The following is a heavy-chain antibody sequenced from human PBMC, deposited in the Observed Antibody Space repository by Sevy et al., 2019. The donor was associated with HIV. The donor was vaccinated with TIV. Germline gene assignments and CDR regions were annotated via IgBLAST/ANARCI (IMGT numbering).Heavy chain of an antibody. CDR3: ARVLGDGYNWGYYYYYGMDV. Sequence: GGSLRLSCAASGFTVSSNYMSWVRQAPGKGLEWVSVIYSGGSTYYADSVKGRFTISRDNSKNTLYLQMNSLRAEDTALYYCARVLGDGYNWGYYYYYGMDVWGQGTTVTVSS. J-gene: IGHJ6*02. CDR2: IYSGGST. V-gene: IGHV3-53*01. D-gene: IGHD5-12*01. CDR1: GFTVSSNY.